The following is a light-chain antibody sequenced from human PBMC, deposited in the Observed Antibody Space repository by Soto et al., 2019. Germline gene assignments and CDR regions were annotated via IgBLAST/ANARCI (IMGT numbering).Light chain of an antibody. CDR1: HGISSY. V-gene: IGKV1-9*01. J-gene: IGKJ5*01. CDR2: AAS. CDR3: QQLNSFPIT. Sequence: DIHFTPSPSFLSASVGARVSITCRASHGISSYLAWYQPKPGKAPKLLIYAASTLQSGVPSRFSGSGSGTEFTLTISRLQPEDFATYYCQQLNSFPITFGQGTRLEIK.